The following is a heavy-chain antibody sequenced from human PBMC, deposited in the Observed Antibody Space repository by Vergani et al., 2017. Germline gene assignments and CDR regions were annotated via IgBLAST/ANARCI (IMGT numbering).Heavy chain of an antibody. J-gene: IGHJ6*03. CDR2: IIPIFGTA. V-gene: IGHV1-69*01. CDR3: ANSGGDYARVGDYYYYYYMDG. D-gene: IGHD2-21*02. CDR1: GGTFSSYA. Sequence: QVQLVQSGAEVKKPGSSVKVSCKASGGTFSSYAISWVRQAPGQGLEWMGGIIPIFGTAKYAQQFQGRVTITWDDSTSTAYMELSSLRSEDTAVYYCANSGGDYARVGDYYYYYYMDGGGKGTTVTVSS.